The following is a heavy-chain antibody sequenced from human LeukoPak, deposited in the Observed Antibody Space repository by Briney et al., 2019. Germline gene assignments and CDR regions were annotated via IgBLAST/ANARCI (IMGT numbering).Heavy chain of an antibody. D-gene: IGHD4-11*01. CDR3: AREKMTTVTTLDY. J-gene: IGHJ4*02. CDR2: ISSSSTI. Sequence: GGSLRLSCAASGFTFSSYSMTWVRQAPGKGLEWVSYISSSSTIYYADSVKGRFTISRDNAKNSLYLQMNSLRAEDTAVYYCAREKMTTVTTLDYWGQGTLVTVSS. CDR1: GFTFSSYS. V-gene: IGHV3-48*01.